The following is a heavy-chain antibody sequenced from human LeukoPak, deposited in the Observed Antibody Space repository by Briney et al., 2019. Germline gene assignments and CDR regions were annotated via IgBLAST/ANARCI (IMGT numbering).Heavy chain of an antibody. CDR1: GFTFSSYA. D-gene: IGHD3-3*01. Sequence: GGSLRLSCAASGFTFSSYAMSWVRQAPGKGLEWVSAISGSGGSTYYADSVKGRFTISRDNSKNTLYLQMNSLRAEDTAVYYCAKDRTIFGVVIYYFDYWGQGTLVTVSS. CDR3: AKDRTIFGVVIYYFDY. V-gene: IGHV3-23*01. J-gene: IGHJ4*02. CDR2: ISGSGGST.